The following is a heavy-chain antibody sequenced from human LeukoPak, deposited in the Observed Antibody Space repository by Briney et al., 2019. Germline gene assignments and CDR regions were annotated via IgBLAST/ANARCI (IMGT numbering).Heavy chain of an antibody. Sequence: GGSLRLSCAASGFTFSDYYMSWIRQAPGKGLEWVSYISSIGNTIYYADSVKGRFTISRDNAKNSLYLQMNSLRAEDTAVYYCARDYAEYTYYYDSSGQGFDYWGQGTLVTVSS. CDR1: GFTFSDYY. CDR3: ARDYAEYTYYYDSSGQGFDY. J-gene: IGHJ4*02. D-gene: IGHD3-22*01. CDR2: ISSIGNTI. V-gene: IGHV3-11*01.